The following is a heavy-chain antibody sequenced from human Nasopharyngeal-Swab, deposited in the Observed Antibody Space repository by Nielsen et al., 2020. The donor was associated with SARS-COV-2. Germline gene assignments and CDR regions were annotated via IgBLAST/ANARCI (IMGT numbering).Heavy chain of an antibody. CDR2: IKSKTDGGTT. Sequence: VRQAPGQGLEWVGRIKSKTDGGTTDYAAPVKGRFTISRGDSKNTLYLQMNSLKTEDTAVYYCTTDLRSAGLTKNRLLLWFGELRRTNWFDPWGQGTLVTVSS. D-gene: IGHD3-10*01. V-gene: IGHV3-15*01. CDR3: TTDLRSAGLTKNRLLLWFGELRRTNWFDP. J-gene: IGHJ5*02.